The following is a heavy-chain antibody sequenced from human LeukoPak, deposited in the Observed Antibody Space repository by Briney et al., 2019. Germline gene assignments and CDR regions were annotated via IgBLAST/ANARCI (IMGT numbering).Heavy chain of an antibody. CDR1: GGSFSGYY. V-gene: IGHV4-34*01. CDR3: ARDLSFDWFPYYFDY. Sequence: SETLSLTCAVYGGSFSGYYWSWIRQPPGKGLEWIGEINHSGSTNYNPSLKSRVTISVDTSKDQFSLKLSSVTAADTAIYYCARDLSFDWFPYYFDYWGQGILVTVSS. D-gene: IGHD3-9*01. CDR2: INHSGST. J-gene: IGHJ4*02.